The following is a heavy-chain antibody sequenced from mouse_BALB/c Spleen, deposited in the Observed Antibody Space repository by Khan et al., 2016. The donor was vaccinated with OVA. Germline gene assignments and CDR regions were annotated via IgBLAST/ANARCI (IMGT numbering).Heavy chain of an antibody. V-gene: IGHV3-8*02. J-gene: IGHJ3*01. CDR2: IIYTGYT. D-gene: IGHD2-14*01. CDR3: ARSTYRYAFVY. Sequence: EVQLVESGPSLVKPSQTLSLTCSVTGDSITTGYWNWIRQFPGNKLEYMGYIIYTGYTYYNPSLKSRISITRHTSNNPYYQHLISVTDNDTSTYYCARSTYRYAFVYWGQGTLATVSA. CDR1: GDSITTGY.